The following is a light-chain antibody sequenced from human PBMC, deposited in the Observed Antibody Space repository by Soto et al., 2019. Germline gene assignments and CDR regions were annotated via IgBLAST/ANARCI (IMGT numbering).Light chain of an antibody. J-gene: IGKJ4*01. CDR1: QSLTSY. V-gene: IGKV3-15*01. CDR2: GIS. CDR3: QQYNNWPLT. Sequence: EIVMTQSPATLSVSPGETATLSCRASQSLTSYLAWYQQKPDQAPRLLIYGISTRATDIPARFSGSGSGTEFTLTLSSLQSEDFAVYYCQQYNNWPLTFGGGTKVDIK.